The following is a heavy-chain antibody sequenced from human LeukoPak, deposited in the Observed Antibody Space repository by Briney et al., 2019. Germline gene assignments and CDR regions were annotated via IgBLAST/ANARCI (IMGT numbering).Heavy chain of an antibody. V-gene: IGHV5-51*01. Sequence: GESLKISCKGSGYSFTNYWIGWVRQMPGKGLEWMGIIYPDDSDTKYSPSFQGQVTIPADKSISTANLQWSSLKASDTAMYYCARSGRLGYCSGGSCFRWDYWGQGTLVTVSS. CDR1: GYSFTNYW. CDR2: IYPDDSDT. J-gene: IGHJ4*02. CDR3: ARSGRLGYCSGGSCFRWDY. D-gene: IGHD2-15*01.